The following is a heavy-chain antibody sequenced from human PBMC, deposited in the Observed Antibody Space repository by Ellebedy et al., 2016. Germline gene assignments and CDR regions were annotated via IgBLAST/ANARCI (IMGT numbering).Heavy chain of an antibody. CDR1: GFTFSSYG. CDR2: ISFDGSNK. V-gene: IGHV3-30*18. Sequence: GGSLRLXXAASGFTFSSYGMHWVRQAPGKGLECVAVISFDGSNKYYADSVKGRFTISRDNSKNTLYLQMNSLRAEDTAVYYCAKDGGLGRWLLGWYFDLWGRGTLVTVSS. J-gene: IGHJ2*01. D-gene: IGHD5-24*01. CDR3: AKDGGLGRWLLGWYFDL.